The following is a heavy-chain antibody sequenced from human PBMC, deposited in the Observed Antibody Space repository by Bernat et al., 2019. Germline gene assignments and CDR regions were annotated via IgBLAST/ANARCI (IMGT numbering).Heavy chain of an antibody. CDR3: AKGGTNILLWFGEF. Sequence: EVQLLESGGGLVQPGGSLRLSCAASGFTFSSYAMSWVRQAPGKGLEWVSSISGSGGSPQNADSVKGRFTISRVNSENTLYLQMSSLRAEDTDVYYCAKGGTNILLWFGEFWGQGTLVTVSS. V-gene: IGHV3-23*01. CDR1: GFTFSSYA. J-gene: IGHJ4*02. D-gene: IGHD3-10*01. CDR2: ISGSGGSP.